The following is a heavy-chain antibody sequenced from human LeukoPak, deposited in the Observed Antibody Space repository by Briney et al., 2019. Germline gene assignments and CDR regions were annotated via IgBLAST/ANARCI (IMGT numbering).Heavy chain of an antibody. CDR3: AGGSGGTIPGSYYGMDV. CDR2: IYYSGST. Sequence: PSETLSLTCTVSGGSISSYYWSWIRQPPGKGLEWIGYIYYSGSTNYNPSLKSRVTISVDTSKNQFSLKLSSVTAADTAVYYCAGGSGGTIPGSYYGMDVWGQGTTVTVSS. V-gene: IGHV4-59*01. D-gene: IGHD1-14*01. J-gene: IGHJ6*02. CDR1: GGSISSYY.